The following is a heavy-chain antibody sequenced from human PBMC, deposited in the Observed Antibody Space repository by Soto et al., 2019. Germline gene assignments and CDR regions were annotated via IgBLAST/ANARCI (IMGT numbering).Heavy chain of an antibody. Sequence: PGGSLSLSCAASGFTFDDYAMRWVRQVPGKGLERVSGISWNGRSKAYAGSVEGRFTISRDSASNSLYLQMDSLRAEDTALYYCAKDGVSLAYFYYMDVWGKGTTVTAP. CDR2: ISWNGRSK. CDR3: AKDGVSLAYFYYMDV. V-gene: IGHV3-9*01. D-gene: IGHD2-21*01. J-gene: IGHJ6*03. CDR1: GFTFDDYA.